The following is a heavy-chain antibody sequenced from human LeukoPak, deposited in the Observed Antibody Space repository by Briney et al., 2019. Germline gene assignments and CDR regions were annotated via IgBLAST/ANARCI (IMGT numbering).Heavy chain of an antibody. CDR1: GYTFTGYY. CDR3: ARVGLFYDILTGYRRTTFDY. J-gene: IGHJ4*02. Sequence: ASVKVSCKASGYTFTGYYMHWVRQAPGQGLEWMGWMNPNSGNTGYAQKFQGRVTITRNTSISTAYMELSSPRSEDTAVYYCARVGLFYDILTGYRRTTFDYWGQGTLVTVSS. V-gene: IGHV1-8*03. D-gene: IGHD3-9*01. CDR2: MNPNSGNT.